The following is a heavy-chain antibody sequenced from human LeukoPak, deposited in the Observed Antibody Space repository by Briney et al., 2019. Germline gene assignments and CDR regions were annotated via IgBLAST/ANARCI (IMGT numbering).Heavy chain of an antibody. CDR2: ISYDGSNK. Sequence: SGGSLRLSCEASGFTFSSYAMHWVRQAPGKGLEWVAVISYDGSNKYYAGAVKGRFTISRDNSKNTLYLQMNTLRPEDTAVYCCARRPAIFMDGVYYYSMDVWGQGTTVTVSS. CDR3: ARRPAIFMDGVYYYSMDV. CDR1: GFTFSSYA. J-gene: IGHJ6*02. V-gene: IGHV3-30-3*01. D-gene: IGHD2-2*01.